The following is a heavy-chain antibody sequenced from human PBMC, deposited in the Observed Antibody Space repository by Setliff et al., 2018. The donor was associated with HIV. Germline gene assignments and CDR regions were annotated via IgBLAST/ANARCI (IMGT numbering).Heavy chain of an antibody. CDR2: ITGSGDTI. V-gene: IGHV3-48*03. CDR3: AREALAAAADSAAFDY. D-gene: IGHD6-13*01. CDR1: GFTFSNYE. J-gene: IGHJ4*02. Sequence: LRLSCAASGFTFSNYEMSWVRQAPGKGPEWVSYITGSGDTIYYADSVKGRFTMSRDNAKDSVYLQMNTLRAGDTAVYYCAREALAAAADSAAFDYWGQGTLVTVSS.